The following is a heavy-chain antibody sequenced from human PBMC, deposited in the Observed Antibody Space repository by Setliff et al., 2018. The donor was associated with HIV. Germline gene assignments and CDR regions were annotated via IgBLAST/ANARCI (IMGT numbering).Heavy chain of an antibody. Sequence: PSETLSLTCIVSGESISSKNYYWGWIRQPPGKGLEWIGSINYSGSTYYNPSLKSRVAISGDTSKNQFSLKMTSVTAADTAVFYCVRGFPLPPPHNWGQGTLVTVSS. CDR2: INYSGST. CDR1: GESISSKNYY. J-gene: IGHJ4*02. V-gene: IGHV4-39*07. D-gene: IGHD2-21*02. CDR3: VRGFPLPPPHN.